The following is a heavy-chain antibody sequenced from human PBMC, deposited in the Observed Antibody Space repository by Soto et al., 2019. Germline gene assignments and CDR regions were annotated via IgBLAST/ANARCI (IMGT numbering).Heavy chain of an antibody. J-gene: IGHJ6*02. Sequence: ASVKVSCKASGYTFTSYGISWVRQAPGEGLEWMVWMSAYNCNTNYAQKLQGRVAMTTDTSTSTAYMELRSLRPDDTAVYYCARGGLHPVRSGYYGMDVWGQGTTVTVSS. CDR3: ARGGLHPVRSGYYGMDV. D-gene: IGHD4-4*01. CDR2: MSAYNCNT. V-gene: IGHV1-18*04. CDR1: GYTFTSYG.